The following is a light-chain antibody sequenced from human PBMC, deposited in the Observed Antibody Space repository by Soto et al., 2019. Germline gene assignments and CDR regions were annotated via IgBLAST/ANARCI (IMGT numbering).Light chain of an antibody. CDR2: DAS. CDR3: QQRSNWPPYT. J-gene: IGKJ2*01. Sequence: EIVLTQSPATLALSPGERTTLSCRASQSVSSYLAWYKQKPGQAPRLLIYDASNRATVIPARFSGSGSGTDFTLTISSLEPEDFAVYYCQQRSNWPPYTFGQGTKLEIK. V-gene: IGKV3-11*01. CDR1: QSVSSY.